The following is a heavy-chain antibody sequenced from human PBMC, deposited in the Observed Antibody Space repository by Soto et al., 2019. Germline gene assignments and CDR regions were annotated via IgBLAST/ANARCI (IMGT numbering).Heavy chain of an antibody. Sequence: ASVKVSCKASGYTFTSYYMHWVRQAPGQGLEWMGIINPSGGSTSYAQKFQGRVTMTRDTSKNQFSLKLSSVTAADTAVYYCARDPYCSGGSCYSGLDYWGQGTLVTVSS. CDR2: INPSGGST. V-gene: IGHV1-46*01. J-gene: IGHJ4*02. D-gene: IGHD2-15*01. CDR1: GYTFTSYY. CDR3: ARDPYCSGGSCYSGLDY.